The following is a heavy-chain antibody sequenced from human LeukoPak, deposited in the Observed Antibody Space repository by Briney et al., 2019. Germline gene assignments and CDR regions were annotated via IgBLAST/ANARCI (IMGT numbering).Heavy chain of an antibody. Sequence: PGGSLRLSCVTSGFSLSGHWMNWVRQPPGKGLEWVANIKAGGSEKYYEDSVKGRFTIYRDDAKRTVDLQMDNLRTEDTAVYYCAYRNNFEYWGQGTLVTVSS. CDR2: IKAGGSEK. V-gene: IGHV3-7*05. CDR3: AYRNNFEY. CDR1: GFSLSGHW. D-gene: IGHD1-26*01. J-gene: IGHJ4*02.